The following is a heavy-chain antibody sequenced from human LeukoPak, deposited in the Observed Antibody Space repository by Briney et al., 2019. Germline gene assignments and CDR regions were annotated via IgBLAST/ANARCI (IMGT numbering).Heavy chain of an antibody. D-gene: IGHD2-21*01. Sequence: GGSLRLSCAASGVTVSSNYMSWVRQAPGKGLEWVSVIYSGGSTYYADSVKGRFTISRDNSKNTLYLQMNSLRAEDTAVCYCASLNLIPGEDYFDYWGQGTLVSVSS. V-gene: IGHV3-66*01. CDR3: ASLNLIPGEDYFDY. CDR2: IYSGGST. CDR1: GVTVSSNY. J-gene: IGHJ4*02.